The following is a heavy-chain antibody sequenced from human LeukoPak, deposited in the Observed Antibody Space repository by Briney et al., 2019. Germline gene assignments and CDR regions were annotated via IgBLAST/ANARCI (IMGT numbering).Heavy chain of an antibody. D-gene: IGHD1-26*01. CDR2: VKSDGSST. V-gene: IGHV3-74*01. CDR3: ATELREGY. J-gene: IGHJ4*02. CDR1: GFTSSRYW. Sequence: GGSLRLSCAASGFTSSRYWMHWVRQAPGKGLVWVSRVKSDGSSTAYADSVKGRFTISRDNAKNTLYLQMNSLRAEDTAVYYCATELREGYWGQGTLVTVSS.